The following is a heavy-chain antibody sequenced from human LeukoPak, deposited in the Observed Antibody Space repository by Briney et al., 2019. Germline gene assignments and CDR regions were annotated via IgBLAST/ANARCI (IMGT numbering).Heavy chain of an antibody. Sequence: SETLSLTCTVSGYSISSGYYWGWIRQPPGKGLEWIGSIYHSGSTYYNPSLKSRVTISVDTSKNQFSLKLSSVTAADTAVYYCARDSSSRTTATPLDAFDIWGQGTMVTVSS. CDR3: ARDSSSRTTATPLDAFDI. J-gene: IGHJ3*02. V-gene: IGHV4-38-2*02. D-gene: IGHD4-17*01. CDR2: IYHSGST. CDR1: GYSISSGYY.